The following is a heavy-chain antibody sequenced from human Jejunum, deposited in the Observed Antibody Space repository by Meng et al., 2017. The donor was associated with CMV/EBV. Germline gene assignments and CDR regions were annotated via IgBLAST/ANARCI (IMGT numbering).Heavy chain of an antibody. J-gene: IGHJ4*02. Sequence: QVQLKESGPGLVKPSETLSLTGTVSGGSVNNYDWSWIRQSAGKGLEWIGRFYSSDTYNYHPSLDSRVTMSLDTSKNQFSLNLRSVTAADTATYYCARGPGASTREGFDYWGLGTLVTVSS. CDR3: ARGPGASTREGFDY. V-gene: IGHV4-4*07. D-gene: IGHD1-26*01. CDR1: GGSVNNYD. CDR2: FYSSDTY.